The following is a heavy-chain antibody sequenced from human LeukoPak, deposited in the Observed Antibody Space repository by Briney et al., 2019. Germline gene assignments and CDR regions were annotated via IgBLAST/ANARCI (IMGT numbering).Heavy chain of an antibody. V-gene: IGHV3-33*01. CDR1: GFAFSSYG. J-gene: IGHJ3*02. CDR2: IWSDESQK. CDR3: ASAAGAFDM. Sequence: EGSLRLSCAASGFAFSSYGMHWIRQAPGKGLEWVAVIWSDESQKYYADSMKGRFTISRDNSKNMLYLQMNSLRVEDTAVYYCASAAGAFDMWGQGTLVTVSS. D-gene: IGHD6-13*01.